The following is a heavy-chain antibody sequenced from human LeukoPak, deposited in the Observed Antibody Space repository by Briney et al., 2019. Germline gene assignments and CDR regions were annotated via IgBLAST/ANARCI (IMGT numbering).Heavy chain of an antibody. CDR2: ISGSGGST. J-gene: IGHJ4*02. V-gene: IGHV3-23*01. D-gene: IGHD3-22*01. CDR3: AKMASYDSSGYKQKYYFDY. Sequence: PGGSLRLSCAASGFTFSSYGMSWVRQAPGKGLEWVSAISGSGGSTYYADSVKGRFTISRDNSKNTLYLQMNSLRAEDTAVYYCAKMASYDSSGYKQKYYFDYWGQGTLVTVSS. CDR1: GFTFSSYG.